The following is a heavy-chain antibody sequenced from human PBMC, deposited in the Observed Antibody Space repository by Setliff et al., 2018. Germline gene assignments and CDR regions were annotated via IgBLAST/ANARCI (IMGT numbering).Heavy chain of an antibody. Sequence: SETLSLTCTVSGGSISSSSYYWGWIRQPPGKGLEWIGSIYYSGSTYYNPSLKSRVTIYVDTSKNQFSLKLSSVTAADTAVYYCARSYGSGPVYYFDYWGQGTLVTVSS. V-gene: IGHV4-39*01. D-gene: IGHD3-10*01. J-gene: IGHJ4*02. CDR3: ARSYGSGPVYYFDY. CDR1: GGSISSSSYY. CDR2: IYYSGST.